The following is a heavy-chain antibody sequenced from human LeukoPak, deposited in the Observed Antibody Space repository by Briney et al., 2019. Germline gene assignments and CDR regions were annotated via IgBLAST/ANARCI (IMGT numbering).Heavy chain of an antibody. CDR3: ARLVGATSIVPEFDY. Sequence: PGGSLRLSCAASGFXFSSYEMNWVRQAPGKGLEWVSYISSSGSTIYYADSVKGRFTISRDNAKNSLYLQMNSLRAEDTAVYYCARLVGATSIVPEFDYWGQGTLVTVSS. J-gene: IGHJ4*02. D-gene: IGHD1-26*01. CDR1: GFXFSSYE. V-gene: IGHV3-48*03. CDR2: ISSSGSTI.